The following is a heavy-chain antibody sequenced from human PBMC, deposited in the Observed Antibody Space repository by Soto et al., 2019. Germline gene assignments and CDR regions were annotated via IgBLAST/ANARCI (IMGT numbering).Heavy chain of an antibody. CDR1: GFTFSSYG. V-gene: IGHV3-30*18. Sequence: GGSLRLSCAASGFTFSSYGMHWVRQAPGKGLEWVAVISYDGSNKYYADSVKGRFTISRDNSKNTLYLQMNSLRAEDTAVYYCAKDGRGYRRFRSDYDYYYMDVWGKGTTVTVSS. J-gene: IGHJ6*03. CDR2: ISYDGSNK. CDR3: AKDGRGYRRFRSDYDYYYMDV. D-gene: IGHD5-12*01.